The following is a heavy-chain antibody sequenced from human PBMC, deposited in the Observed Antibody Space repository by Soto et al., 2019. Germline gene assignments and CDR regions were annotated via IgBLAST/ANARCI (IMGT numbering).Heavy chain of an antibody. CDR3: ARARVYATGPLDF. CDR1: GFTFTGYT. CDR2: ISSSSDYI. J-gene: IGHJ4*02. Sequence: GGSLRLSCAASGFTFTGYTMNWVRQAPGKGLEWVSSISSSSDYIYYADSMKGRVTISRDNAKNSLFLDMNSRTGEDTAVYYCARARVYATGPLDFWGQGTLVTVSS. V-gene: IGHV3-21*06. D-gene: IGHD6-13*01.